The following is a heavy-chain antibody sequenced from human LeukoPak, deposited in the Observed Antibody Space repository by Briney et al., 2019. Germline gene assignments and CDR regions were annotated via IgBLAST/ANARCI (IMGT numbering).Heavy chain of an antibody. CDR1: GFTFRSYD. CDR2: IGTAGEI. V-gene: IGHV3-13*01. CDR3: ARAAYSSTWYSRYFDL. Sequence: GGSLRLSCAASGFTFRSYDMHWVRQVTGKGLEWVSGIGTAGEIYYPGSVKGRFTISRENAKNSLYLQMNSLRAGDTAVYYCARAAYSSTWYSRYFDLWGRGTLVTVSS. J-gene: IGHJ2*01. D-gene: IGHD6-13*01.